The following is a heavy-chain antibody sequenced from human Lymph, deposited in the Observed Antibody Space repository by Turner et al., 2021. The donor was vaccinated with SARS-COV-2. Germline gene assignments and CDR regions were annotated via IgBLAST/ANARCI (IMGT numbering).Heavy chain of an antibody. Sequence: EVQLVESGGGLVKPGGSLRLSCAASGFTFSSYSMNWVRQAPGKGLEWVSSITFTNSYIYYADSVKGRFTISRDNAKNSLYLQMNSLRAEDTAVYYCARGPPDFPYYFDYWGQGTLVTVSS. V-gene: IGHV3-21*01. CDR2: ITFTNSYI. CDR3: ARGPPDFPYYFDY. J-gene: IGHJ4*02. D-gene: IGHD2-21*02. CDR1: GFTFSSYS.